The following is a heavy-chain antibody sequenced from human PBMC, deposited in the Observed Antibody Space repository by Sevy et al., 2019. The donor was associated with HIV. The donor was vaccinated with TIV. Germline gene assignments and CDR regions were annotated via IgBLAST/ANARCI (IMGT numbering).Heavy chain of an antibody. V-gene: IGHV4-39*01. CDR2: IYYSGSD. Sequence: SETLSLTCTVSGGYISSNNYYWGWIRQPPGKGRVWIGSIYYSGSDYYNPSLKSGVTISVDTPKNQFSLKVGSVTAADMAVYDCARLTIFGVVTDNWFDPWGQGTLVTVSS. CDR3: ARLTIFGVVTDNWFDP. J-gene: IGHJ5*02. CDR1: GGYISSNNYY. D-gene: IGHD3-3*01.